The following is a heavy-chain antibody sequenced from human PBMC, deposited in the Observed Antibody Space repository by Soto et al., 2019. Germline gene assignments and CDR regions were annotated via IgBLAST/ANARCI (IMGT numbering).Heavy chain of an antibody. CDR2: ISSSSSTI. Sequence: EVQLVESGGGLVQPGGSLRLSCAASGFTFSSYSMNWVRQAPGKGLEWVSDISSSSSTIYYADSVKGRVTISRDNAKNSLYLQMNSLRAEDTAVYYCARIAVAGHNWHFDLWGRGTLVTVSS. D-gene: IGHD6-19*01. CDR3: ARIAVAGHNWHFDL. J-gene: IGHJ2*01. V-gene: IGHV3-48*01. CDR1: GFTFSSYS.